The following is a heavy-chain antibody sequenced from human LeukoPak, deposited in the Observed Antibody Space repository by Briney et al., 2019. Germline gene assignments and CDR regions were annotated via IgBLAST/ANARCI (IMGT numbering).Heavy chain of an antibody. CDR2: LYYSGST. Sequence: PSETLSLTCAVSGGSISSGGYSWSWIRQPPGKGLEWIGYLYYSGSTYYNPPLKSRVTISVDTSKNQFSLKLSSVTAADTAVYYCARDGLAYDILTGYFSRPIGYWFDPWGQGTLVTVSS. J-gene: IGHJ5*02. CDR3: ARDGLAYDILTGYFSRPIGYWFDP. CDR1: GGSISSGGYS. V-gene: IGHV4-30-4*07. D-gene: IGHD3-9*01.